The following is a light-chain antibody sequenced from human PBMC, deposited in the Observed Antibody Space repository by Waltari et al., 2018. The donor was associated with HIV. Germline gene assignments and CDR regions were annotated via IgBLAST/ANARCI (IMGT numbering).Light chain of an antibody. CDR3: YAAADNKAI. V-gene: IGLV3-27*01. CDR2: KDT. CDR1: ILAETY. Sequence: SYGLTQPFSVSVSPGQTGRITCSGDILAETYARWFQQKPGQAPVLVMFKDTERPSGIPERFSGSTSGITITLTIIGAQVEDEADYYCYAAADNKAIFGGGTKLTVL. J-gene: IGLJ2*01.